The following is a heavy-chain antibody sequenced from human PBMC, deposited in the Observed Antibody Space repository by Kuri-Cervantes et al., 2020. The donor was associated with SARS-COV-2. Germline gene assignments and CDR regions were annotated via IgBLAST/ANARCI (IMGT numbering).Heavy chain of an antibody. J-gene: IGHJ6*02. V-gene: IGHV4-39*02. CDR3: AREYYYDSSGYYYTRYYYYYYGMDV. Sequence: GSLRLSCTVSGASISSSTYYWGWIRQSPGKGLEWLGSIYESGDTYYSSSLKSRLSLSVDTSKNQFSLKLSSVTAAGTAVYYCAREYYYDSSGYYYTRYYYYYYGMDVWGQGTTVTVSS. D-gene: IGHD3-22*01. CDR1: GASISSSTYY. CDR2: IYESGDT.